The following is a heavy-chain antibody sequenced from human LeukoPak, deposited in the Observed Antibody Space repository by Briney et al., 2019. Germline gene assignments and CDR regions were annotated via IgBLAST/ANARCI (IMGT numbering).Heavy chain of an antibody. CDR3: ARGPYDFWSGYRLDY. D-gene: IGHD3-3*01. Sequence: ASVKVSCKASGGTFSSYAISWVRQAPGQGLEWMGGIIPIFGTANYAQKFQGRVTITTDESTSTAYMELSSLRSEDTAVYYCARGPYDFWSGYRLDYWGQGTLVTVSS. CDR2: IIPIFGTA. CDR1: GGTFSSYA. J-gene: IGHJ4*02. V-gene: IGHV1-69*05.